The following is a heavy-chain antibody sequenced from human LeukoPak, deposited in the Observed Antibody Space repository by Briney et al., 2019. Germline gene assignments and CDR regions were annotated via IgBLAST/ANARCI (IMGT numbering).Heavy chain of an antibody. J-gene: IGHJ4*02. D-gene: IGHD3-3*01. V-gene: IGHV4-59*01. CDR1: GGSISSYY. CDR3: ASRNYDY. CDR2: IYYSGST. Sequence: SETLSLTCTVSGGSISSYYWSWLRQPPGKGPEWIGYIYYSGSTNYNPSLKSRVTISVDTSKNQFSLKLSSVPAADTAVYYCASRNYDYWGQGTLVTVSS.